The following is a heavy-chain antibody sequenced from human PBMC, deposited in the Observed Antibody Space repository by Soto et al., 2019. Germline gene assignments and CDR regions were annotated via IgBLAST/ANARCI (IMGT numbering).Heavy chain of an antibody. J-gene: IGHJ3*02. CDR2: IVVGSGNT. CDR1: GFTFTSSA. V-gene: IGHV1-58*02. CDR3: AAAYYDILTGYYSPAAFDI. Sequence: SVKVSCKASGFTFTSSAMQWVRQARGQRLELIGWIVVGSGNTNYAQKFQERVTITRDMSTSTAYMELSSLRSEDTAVYYCAAAYYDILTGYYSPAAFDIWGQGTMVTVSS. D-gene: IGHD3-9*01.